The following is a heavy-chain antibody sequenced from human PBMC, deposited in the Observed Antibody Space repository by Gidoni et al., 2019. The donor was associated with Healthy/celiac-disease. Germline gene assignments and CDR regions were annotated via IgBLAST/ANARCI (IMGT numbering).Heavy chain of an antibody. CDR3: TRGYGDYPRFDFDY. CDR2: IRSKAYGGTT. J-gene: IGHJ4*02. CDR1: GFTLGDYA. V-gene: IGHV3-49*04. D-gene: IGHD4-17*01. Sequence: EVQLVESGGGLVQPGRSLRLSCTASGFTLGDYAMSWVRQAPGKGLEWVGFIRSKAYGGTTEYAASVKGRFTISRDDSKSIAYLQMNSLKTEDTAVYYCTRGYGDYPRFDFDYWGQGTLVTVSS.